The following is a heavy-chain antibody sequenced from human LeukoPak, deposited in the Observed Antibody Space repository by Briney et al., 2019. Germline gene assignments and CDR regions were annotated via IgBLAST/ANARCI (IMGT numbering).Heavy chain of an antibody. Sequence: SETLSLTCAVYGGSFSGYYWSWIRQPPGKGLEWIGAINHSGSTNYNPSLKSRVTISVDTSKNQFSLKLSSVTAADTAVYYCARGQGVVPAAYYYYYYYVDVWGKGTTVTVSS. V-gene: IGHV4-34*01. CDR1: GGSFSGYY. CDR3: ARGQGVVPAAYYYYYYYVDV. CDR2: INHSGST. J-gene: IGHJ6*03. D-gene: IGHD2-2*01.